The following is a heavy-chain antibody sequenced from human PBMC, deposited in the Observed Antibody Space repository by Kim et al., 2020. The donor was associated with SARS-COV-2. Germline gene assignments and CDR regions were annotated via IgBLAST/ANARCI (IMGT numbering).Heavy chain of an antibody. Sequence: ASVKVSCKASGYTFTSYAMHWVRQAPGQRLEWMGWINAGNGNTKYSQKFQGRVTITRDTSASTAYMELSSLRSEDTAVYYCARDSSSWYFGGYFDYWGQGTLVTVSS. D-gene: IGHD6-13*01. CDR1: GYTFTSYA. CDR3: ARDSSSWYFGGYFDY. J-gene: IGHJ4*02. CDR2: INAGNGNT. V-gene: IGHV1-3*01.